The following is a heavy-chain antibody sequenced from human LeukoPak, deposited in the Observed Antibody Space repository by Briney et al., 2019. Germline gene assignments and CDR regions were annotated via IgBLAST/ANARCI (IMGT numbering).Heavy chain of an antibody. CDR1: GYTFTGYY. J-gene: IGHJ6*03. CDR2: INPNSGGT. D-gene: IGHD1-1*01. V-gene: IGHV1-2*02. Sequence: ASVKVSCKASGYTFTGYYMHWVRQAPGQGLGWMGWINPNSGGTNYAQKFQGRVTMTRDTSISTAYMELSRLRSDDTAVYYCARERTGYYYYYMDVWGKGTTVTISS. CDR3: ARERTGYYYYYMDV.